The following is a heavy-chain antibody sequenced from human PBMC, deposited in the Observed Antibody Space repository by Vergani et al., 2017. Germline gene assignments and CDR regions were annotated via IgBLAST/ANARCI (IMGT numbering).Heavy chain of an antibody. CDR3: ARRRGISLAVWGMDV. D-gene: IGHD2-15*01. V-gene: IGHV4-34*01. Sequence: QVQLQQWGAGLLKPSETLSLTCAVYGGSFSGYYWSWIRQPPGKGLEWIGEINQSGSTNYNPSLKSGGTISVDTTNNQFSLRLSSVTAAETAVYYCARRRGISLAVWGMDVWGQGTTVTVSS. CDR1: GGSFSGYY. J-gene: IGHJ6*02. CDR2: INQSGST.